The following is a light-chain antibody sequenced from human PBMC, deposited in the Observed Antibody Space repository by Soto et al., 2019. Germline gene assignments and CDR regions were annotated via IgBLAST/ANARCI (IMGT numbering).Light chain of an antibody. CDR3: SSYTSITTYV. J-gene: IGLJ1*01. CDR1: SSNVGSYKL. CDR2: EVN. V-gene: IGLV2-14*02. Sequence: QSALTQPASVSGSPGQSITISCTGTSSNVGSYKLVSWYQQHPGKAPKLMIFEVNKRPSGVSNRFSGSKSGNTASLTISGLQAEDEADYYCSSYTSITTYVFGTGTKLTVL.